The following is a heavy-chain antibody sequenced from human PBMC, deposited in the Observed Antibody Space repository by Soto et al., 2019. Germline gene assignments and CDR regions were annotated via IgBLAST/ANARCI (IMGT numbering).Heavy chain of an antibody. V-gene: IGHV2-5*01. CDR2: LYWNDDR. J-gene: IGHJ4*02. D-gene: IGHD1-26*01. CDR1: GFSLSSIGVA. CDR3: AHSASVPCCYYFDS. Sequence: SGPTLVNPTQTLTLTCTFSGFSLSSIGVAVGWIRQPPGKALEWLALLYWNDDRRYSPSLKSRLTITKDTSKNQVVLTMTNMDPADTATYYCAHSASVPCCYYFDSWGQGTLVTVSS.